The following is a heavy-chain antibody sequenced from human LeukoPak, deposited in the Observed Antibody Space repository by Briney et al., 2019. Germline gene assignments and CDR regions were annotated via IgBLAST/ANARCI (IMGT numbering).Heavy chain of an antibody. CDR3: ARPSGAFDI. CDR2: IPYDGSNK. CDR1: GFTFSSYA. Sequence: GGSLRLSCAASGFTFSSYAMHWVRQAPGKGLEWVAVIPYDGSNKYYADSVKGRFTISRDNSKNTLYLQMNSLRAEDTAVYYCARPSGAFDIWGQGTMVTVSS. V-gene: IGHV3-30-3*01. J-gene: IGHJ3*02.